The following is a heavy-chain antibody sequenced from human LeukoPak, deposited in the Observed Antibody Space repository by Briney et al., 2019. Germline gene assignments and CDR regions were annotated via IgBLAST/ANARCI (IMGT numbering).Heavy chain of an antibody. J-gene: IGHJ5*02. D-gene: IGHD6-13*01. Sequence: GGSLRLSCAASGFTLRDNYMSWVRQAPGKGLEWVSVMYSRGDTYYANSVKGRFTFSRDISKNTLYLQMNGLRTEDTAMYYCARDAPQVPAAGVLASWGQGTLVIVSS. CDR2: MYSRGDT. V-gene: IGHV3-53*01. CDR3: ARDAPQVPAAGVLAS. CDR1: GFTLRDNY.